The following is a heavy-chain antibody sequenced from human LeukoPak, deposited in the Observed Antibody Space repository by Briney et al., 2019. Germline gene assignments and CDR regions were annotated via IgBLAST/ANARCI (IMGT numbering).Heavy chain of an antibody. D-gene: IGHD6-19*01. Sequence: GSSVKVSCKASGGTFSSYAISWVRRAPGQGLEWMGGIIPIFGTANYAQKFQGRVTITADESTSTAYMELSSLRSEDTAVYYCARDYTVAGEIDAFDIWGQGTMVTVSS. V-gene: IGHV1-69*01. CDR1: GGTFSSYA. CDR3: ARDYTVAGEIDAFDI. CDR2: IIPIFGTA. J-gene: IGHJ3*02.